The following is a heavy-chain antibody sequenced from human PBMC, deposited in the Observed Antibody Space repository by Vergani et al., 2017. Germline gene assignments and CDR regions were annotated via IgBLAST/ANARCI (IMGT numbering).Heavy chain of an antibody. D-gene: IGHD3-3*01. CDR1: GDSISRSHYY. V-gene: IGHV4-39*02. CDR3: ARGYRGFKAYYDFWSGYLIPNWFDP. CDR2: ISSSGSP. J-gene: IGHJ5*02. Sequence: QLQLQESGPGLVKPSETLSLSCRVSGDSISRSHYYWGFIRQPPGKGLEWIGSISSSGSPYYNPTLKSRLAFSVDTSKNLFSLRLKSVTATDTGMYYCARGYRGFKAYYDFWSGYLIPNWFDPWGQGTLVTVSS.